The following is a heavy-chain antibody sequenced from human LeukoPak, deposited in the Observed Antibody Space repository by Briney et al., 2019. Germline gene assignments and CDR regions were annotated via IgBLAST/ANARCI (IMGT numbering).Heavy chain of an antibody. CDR1: GFTFSSYS. CDR2: ISGSGGST. Sequence: GGSLRLSCAASGFTFSSYSMNWVRQAPGKGLEWVSAISGSGGSTYYADSVKGRFTISRDNSKNTLYLQMNSLRAEDTAVYYCAAVEVVVVPAAIAAGYWGQGTLVTVSS. V-gene: IGHV3-23*01. D-gene: IGHD2-2*02. J-gene: IGHJ4*02. CDR3: AAVEVVVVPAAIAAGY.